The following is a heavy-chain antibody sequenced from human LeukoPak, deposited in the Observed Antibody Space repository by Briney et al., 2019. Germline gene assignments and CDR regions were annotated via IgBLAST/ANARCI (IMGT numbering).Heavy chain of an antibody. CDR1: GFTFSSYA. D-gene: IGHD6-19*01. J-gene: IGHJ6*03. V-gene: IGHV3-30*04. CDR2: ISYDGSNK. Sequence: GGSLRLSCAASGFTFSSYAMHWVRQAPGKGLEWVAVISYDGSNKYYADSVKGRFTISRDNSKNTLYLQMNSLRAEDTAVYYCAKDGYSSGWSFYYYYMDVWGKGTTVTISS. CDR3: AKDGYSSGWSFYYYYMDV.